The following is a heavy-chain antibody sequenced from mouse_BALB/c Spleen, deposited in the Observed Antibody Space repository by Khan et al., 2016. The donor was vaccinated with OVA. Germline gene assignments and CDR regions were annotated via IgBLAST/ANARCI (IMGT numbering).Heavy chain of an antibody. V-gene: IGHV1-84*01. J-gene: IGHJ3*01. CDR3: AREGYYGNYRAWIAY. D-gene: IGHD2-1*01. Sequence: QIQLVQSGPELVKPGASVRISCKASGYTFTDYYITWMKQRPGQGLDWIGWIYPGNVNTKYNEKFKDKATLTADKSSSTAYMQLSSLTSEDSAVYFCAREGYYGNYRAWIAYWGQGTLVTVSA. CDR1: GYTFTDYY. CDR2: IYPGNVNT.